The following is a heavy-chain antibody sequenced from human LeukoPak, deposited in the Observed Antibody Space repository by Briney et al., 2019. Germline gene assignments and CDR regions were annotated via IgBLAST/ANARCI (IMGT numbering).Heavy chain of an antibody. Sequence: GSLRLSCAASGFNFSSYSMNWVRQAPGKGLEWVSSISSSSSYIYYADSVKGRFTISRDNAKNSLYLQMNSLGAEDTAVYYCARVSQQNTIFGVVIIRLDAFDIWGQGTMVTVSS. J-gene: IGHJ3*02. CDR3: ARVSQQNTIFGVVIIRLDAFDI. V-gene: IGHV3-21*01. CDR1: GFNFSSYS. CDR2: ISSSSSYI. D-gene: IGHD3-3*01.